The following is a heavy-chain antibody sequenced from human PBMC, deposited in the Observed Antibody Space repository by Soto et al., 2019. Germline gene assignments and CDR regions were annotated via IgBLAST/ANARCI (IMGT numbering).Heavy chain of an antibody. V-gene: IGHV1-18*01. Sequence: ASVKVSLKASGYTFTCYGISWVRQAPGQGLEWMGWISAYNGNTNYAQKLQGRVTMTTDTSTSTAYMELRSLRSDDTAVYYCAFGYSYGSVWFDPWGQGTLVTVSS. CDR1: GYTFTCYG. CDR3: AFGYSYGSVWFDP. CDR2: ISAYNGNT. J-gene: IGHJ5*02. D-gene: IGHD5-18*01.